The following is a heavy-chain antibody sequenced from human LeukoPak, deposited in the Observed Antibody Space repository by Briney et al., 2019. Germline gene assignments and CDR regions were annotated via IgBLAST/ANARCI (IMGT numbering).Heavy chain of an antibody. V-gene: IGHV4-39*01. Sequence: SETLSLTCTVSGGSINSSSHYWGWIRQPPGKGLEWIGSIYYSGSTYYNPSLKSRVTISVDTSKNQFSLKLNSVTAADTAVYYCVRQKITTPDYWGQGTLVTVPS. CDR3: VRQKITTPDY. CDR2: IYYSGST. CDR1: GGSINSSSHY. D-gene: IGHD3-16*01. J-gene: IGHJ4*02.